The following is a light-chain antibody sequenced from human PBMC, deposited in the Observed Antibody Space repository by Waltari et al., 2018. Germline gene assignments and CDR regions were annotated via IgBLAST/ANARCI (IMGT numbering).Light chain of an antibody. CDR3: QSYDTSLSVV. Sequence: QSVLTQPPSVSGAPGQRVTISCTGSGSNLGAGYDVHWYQQIPGKAPKLLIYGINNRPSGVLARFSGAQSGTSASLAITGLQADDEADYYCQSYDTSLSVVFGGGTKLTVL. J-gene: IGLJ2*01. CDR2: GIN. CDR1: GSNLGAGYD. V-gene: IGLV1-40*01.